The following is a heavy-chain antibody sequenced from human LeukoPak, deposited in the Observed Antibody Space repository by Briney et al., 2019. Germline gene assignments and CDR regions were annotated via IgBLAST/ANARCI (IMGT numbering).Heavy chain of an antibody. J-gene: IGHJ5*02. CDR1: GGSISSYY. V-gene: IGHV4-59*12. CDR3: ARGRELLPRRLHLNWFDP. CDR2: MYYSGTT. D-gene: IGHD1-7*01. Sequence: SETLSLTCTVSGGSISSYYWSLIRQPAGKGLEWIGYMYYSGTTNYNPSLKSRVTISVDTSKNQFSLKLSSVTAADTAVYYCARGRELLPRRLHLNWFDPWGQGTLVTVSS.